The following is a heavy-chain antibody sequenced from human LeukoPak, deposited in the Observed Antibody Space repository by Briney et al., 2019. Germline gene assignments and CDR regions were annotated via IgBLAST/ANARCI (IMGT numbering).Heavy chain of an antibody. J-gene: IGHJ4*02. CDR1: GGSITNYY. Sequence: SSETLSLTCTVSGGSITNYYWSWIRQPPGKGLEWIGYISYSGSTNYSPSLKSRVTISVDTSKEQFSLNLNSVTAADTAIYYCARGARGYPDDNFDYWGQGTLVTVSS. CDR2: ISYSGST. D-gene: IGHD5-12*01. CDR3: ARGARGYPDDNFDY. V-gene: IGHV4-59*01.